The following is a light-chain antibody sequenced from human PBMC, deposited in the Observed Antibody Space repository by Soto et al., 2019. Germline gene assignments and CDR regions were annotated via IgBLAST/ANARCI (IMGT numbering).Light chain of an antibody. CDR2: DVS. V-gene: IGLV2-11*01. J-gene: IGLJ2*01. CDR3: CSYAGDLAL. CDR1: SSDVGGYDF. Sequence: QSALPQPRSVSWSPGQSVTISCTGTSSDVGGYDFVSWYQQHPGKAPKLMISDVSKRPSGVPDRFSGSKSGNTASLTISGLQAEDEADYYCCSYAGDLALFGGGTKVTVL.